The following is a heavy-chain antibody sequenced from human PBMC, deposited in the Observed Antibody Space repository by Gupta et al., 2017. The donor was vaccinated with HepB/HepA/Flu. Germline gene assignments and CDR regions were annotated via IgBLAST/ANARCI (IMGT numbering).Heavy chain of an antibody. CDR1: GFPFTDAA. CDR2: IKRKSDGATV. Sequence: EVQLVESGGTLVNPGGSLRLSCAASGFPFTDAAMSWVRQAPGKGLEWVGRIKRKSDGATVEYGAPVKGRLTISRDDSKDTMYLQMSSLKTEDTAVYYCTTYSGYSDYWGQGTLVTVSS. J-gene: IGHJ4*01. CDR3: TTYSGYSDY. V-gene: IGHV3-15*02. D-gene: IGHD1-26*01.